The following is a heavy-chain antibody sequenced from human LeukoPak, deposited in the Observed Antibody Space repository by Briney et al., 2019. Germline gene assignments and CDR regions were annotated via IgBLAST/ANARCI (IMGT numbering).Heavy chain of an antibody. Sequence: QAGGSLRLSCAASGFTFSSYWMSWVRQAPGKGLEWVANIKQDGSEKYYVDSVKGRFTISRDNAKNSLYLQMNSLRAEDTAVYYCARGTTVVRGVNWFDPWGQGTLVTVSS. D-gene: IGHD3-10*01. CDR2: IKQDGSEK. V-gene: IGHV3-7*01. CDR1: GFTFSSYW. J-gene: IGHJ5*02. CDR3: ARGTTVVRGVNWFDP.